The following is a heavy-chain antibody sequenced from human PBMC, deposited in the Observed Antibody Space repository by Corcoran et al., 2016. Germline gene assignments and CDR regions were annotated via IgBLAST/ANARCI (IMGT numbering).Heavy chain of an antibody. J-gene: IGHJ5*02. CDR1: GGSFSGYY. CDR3: SRVSCGPNPRKLSHPAFDWFDP. D-gene: IGHD2-21*01. CDR2: INHSGST. Sequence: QVQLQQWGAGLLKPSETLSLTCAVYGGSFSGYYWSWIRQPPGKGLEWIGEINHSGSTNYNPSLKSRVTISVDTSKNQFSLKLSSVTAADTAVYYCSRVSCGPNPRKLSHPAFDWFDPWGQGTLVTVSS. V-gene: IGHV4-34*01.